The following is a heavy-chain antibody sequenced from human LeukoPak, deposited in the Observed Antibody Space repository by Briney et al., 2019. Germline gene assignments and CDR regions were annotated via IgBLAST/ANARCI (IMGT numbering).Heavy chain of an antibody. CDR1: GFTFSSYG. J-gene: IGHJ5*02. Sequence: GSLRLSCAASGFTFSSYGMHWVRQAPGKGLEWVAVISYDGSNKYYADSVKGRFTISRDNSKNTLYLQMNSLRAEDTAVYYCAKDYGDYVGWFDPWGQGTLVTVSS. CDR3: AKDYGDYVGWFDP. CDR2: ISYDGSNK. V-gene: IGHV3-30*18. D-gene: IGHD4-17*01.